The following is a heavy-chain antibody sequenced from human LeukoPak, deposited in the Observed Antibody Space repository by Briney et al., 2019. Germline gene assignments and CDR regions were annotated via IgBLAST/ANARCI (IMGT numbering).Heavy chain of an antibody. V-gene: IGHV4-34*01. J-gene: IGHJ4*02. Sequence: SETLSLTCAVYGGSFSGYYWSWIRQPPGKGLEGIGEINHSGSTNYNPSLKSRVTISVDTSKNQFALKLSSVTAADTAVYYCARVRARVYYYGSGTEGGPANFDYWGQGTLVTVSS. CDR1: GGSFSGYY. CDR2: INHSGST. D-gene: IGHD3-10*01. CDR3: ARVRARVYYYGSGTEGGPANFDY.